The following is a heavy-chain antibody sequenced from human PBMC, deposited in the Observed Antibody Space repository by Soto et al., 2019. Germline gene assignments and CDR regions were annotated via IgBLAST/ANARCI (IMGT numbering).Heavy chain of an antibody. V-gene: IGHV3-23*01. J-gene: IGHJ6*02. CDR2: ISGSGGST. Sequence: GGSLRLSCAASGFTFSSYAMSWVRQAPGKGLEWVSAISGSGGSTYYADSVKGRFTISRDNSKNTPYLQMNSLRAEDTAVYYWAKLAAAPTFDSYYYGMDVWGQGTTVTVSS. D-gene: IGHD6-6*01. CDR1: GFTFSSYA. CDR3: AKLAAAPTFDSYYYGMDV.